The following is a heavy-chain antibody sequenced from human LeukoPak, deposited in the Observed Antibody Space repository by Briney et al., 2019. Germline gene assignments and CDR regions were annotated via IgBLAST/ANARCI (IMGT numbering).Heavy chain of an antibody. CDR3: ARGLDSSGWDD. CDR1: GFTFSSYS. D-gene: IGHD6-19*01. V-gene: IGHV3-21*01. CDR2: ISSSSSYI. J-gene: IGHJ4*02. Sequence: GGSLRLSCAASGFTFSSYSMNWVRQAPGKGLDWVSSISSSSSYIYYADSVKGRFTISRDNAKNSLYLQMNSLRAEDTAVYYCARGLDSSGWDDWGQGTLVTVSS.